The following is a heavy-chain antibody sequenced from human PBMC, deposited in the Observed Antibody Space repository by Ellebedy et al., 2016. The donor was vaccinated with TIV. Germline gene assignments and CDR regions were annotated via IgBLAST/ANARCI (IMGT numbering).Heavy chain of an antibody. CDR3: ARGGAKQHDSGDYRRKYYYFYFAMDV. CDR1: GDSVSSISAS. Sequence: SQTLSLTCAISGDSVSSISASWNWIRQSPSRGLEWLGRTYYTSKWFIDYAVSVKTRITITPDTSKNQFSLQLNSLTPEDTAVYYRARGGAKQHDSGDYRRKYYYFYFAMDVWGQGTTVTVSS. J-gene: IGHJ6*02. CDR2: TYYTSKWFI. V-gene: IGHV6-1*01. D-gene: IGHD4-17*01.